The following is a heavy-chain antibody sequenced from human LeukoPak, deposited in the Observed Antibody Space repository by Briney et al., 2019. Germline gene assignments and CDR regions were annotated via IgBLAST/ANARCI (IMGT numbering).Heavy chain of an antibody. CDR3: ARRPHPYSSGWYRGWYFDY. D-gene: IGHD6-19*01. CDR2: ISSSGTTI. CDR1: GFTFSDYY. J-gene: IGHJ4*02. V-gene: IGHV3-11*04. Sequence: GGSLRLSCAASGFTFSDYYMNWIRQAPGKGLEWVSYISSSGTTIYYADSVKGRFTVSRDNAKNSLYLQMNSLRAEDTAVYYCARRPHPYSSGWYRGWYFDYWGQGTLVTVSS.